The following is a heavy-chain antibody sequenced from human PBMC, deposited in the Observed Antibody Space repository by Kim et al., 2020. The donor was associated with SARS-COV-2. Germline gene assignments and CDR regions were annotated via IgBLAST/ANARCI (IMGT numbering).Heavy chain of an antibody. CDR1: GGSISSGGYY. CDR3: ARGNKCSRNYYDSSGSCYFDY. J-gene: IGHJ4*02. Sequence: SETLSLTCTVSGGSISSGGYYWSWIRQHPGKGLEWIGYIYYSGSTYYNPSLKSRVTISVDTSKNQFSLKLSSVTAADTAVYYCARGNKCSRNYYDSSGSCYFDYWGQGTLVTVSS. D-gene: IGHD3-22*01. CDR2: IYYSGST. V-gene: IGHV4-31*03.